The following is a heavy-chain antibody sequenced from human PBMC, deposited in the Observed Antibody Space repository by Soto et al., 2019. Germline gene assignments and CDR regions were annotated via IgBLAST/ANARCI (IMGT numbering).Heavy chain of an antibody. CDR2: IYHSGST. Sequence: QLQLQESGSGLVKPSQTLSLTCAVSGGSISSGGYSWSWIRQPPGKGLEWIGYIYHSGSTYYNPSLKSRVTISVDRSKNQFSLKLSSVTAADTAVYYCARQACGGDCVNGMDVWGQGTTVTVSS. V-gene: IGHV4-30-2*01. D-gene: IGHD2-21*02. J-gene: IGHJ6*02. CDR3: ARQACGGDCVNGMDV. CDR1: GGSISSGGYS.